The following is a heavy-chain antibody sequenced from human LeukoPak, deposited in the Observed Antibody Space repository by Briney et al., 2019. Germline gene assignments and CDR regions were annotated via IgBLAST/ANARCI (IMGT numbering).Heavy chain of an antibody. Sequence: GGSLRLSCAASGFSFSIYSMNWVRQAPGKGLEWVSSIGGSSSSLYYAESVKGRFTISRDTSQNELYLQMNSLRVDDSAIYYCAKDHSADGWPTFEYWGRGTLVTVSS. V-gene: IGHV3-21*04. CDR3: AKDHSADGWPTFEY. CDR2: IGGSSSSL. J-gene: IGHJ4*02. CDR1: GFSFSIYS. D-gene: IGHD5-24*01.